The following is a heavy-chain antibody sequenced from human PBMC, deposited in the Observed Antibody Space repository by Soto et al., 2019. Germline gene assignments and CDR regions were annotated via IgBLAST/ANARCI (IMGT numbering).Heavy chain of an antibody. J-gene: IGHJ4*02. CDR2: INHSGST. D-gene: IGHD3-22*01. CDR1: GGSFSGYY. Sequence: SETLSLTCAVYGGSFSGYYWSWIRQPPGKGLEWIGEINHSGSTNYNPSLKSRVTISLDTSKNQFSLKLSSVTAADTAVFYCARSYYYETTGYYPLDYWGQGTLVTVSS. V-gene: IGHV4-34*01. CDR3: ARSYYYETTGYYPLDY.